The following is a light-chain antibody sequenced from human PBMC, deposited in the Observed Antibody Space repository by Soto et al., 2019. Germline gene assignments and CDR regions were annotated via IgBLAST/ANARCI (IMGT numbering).Light chain of an antibody. J-gene: IGLJ2*01. V-gene: IGLV2-14*01. CDR3: SSYTSSSTLAV. CDR2: DVS. Sequence: QSVLTQPASVSGSPGQSITISCTGTSSDVGGYNYVSWYQQHPGKAPKLMIYDVSNRPSGVCNRFSGSKSGNTASLTISGLQAEDEADYYCSSYTSSSTLAVFGGGTKLTVL. CDR1: SSDVGGYNY.